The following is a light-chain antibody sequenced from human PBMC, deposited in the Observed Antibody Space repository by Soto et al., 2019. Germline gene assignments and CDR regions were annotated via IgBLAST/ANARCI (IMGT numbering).Light chain of an antibody. V-gene: IGLV2-14*01. CDR3: SSYTSSSTLV. CDR1: SSDVGGYNY. CDR2: DVS. J-gene: IGLJ2*01. Sequence: QSALTQPASVSGSPGQSITISCTGTSSDVGGYNYVSWYHQHPGKAPKLMIYDVSNRPSGVSNRFSGSKSGNTASLTTSGLQAEDEADYYCSSYTSSSTLVLGGGTKLTVL.